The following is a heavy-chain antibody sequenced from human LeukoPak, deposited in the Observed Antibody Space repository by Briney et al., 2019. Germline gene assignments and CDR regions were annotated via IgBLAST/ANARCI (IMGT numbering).Heavy chain of an antibody. V-gene: IGHV3-20*04. Sequence: GGSLRLSCAASGFTFDDYGTSWVRQAPGKGLEWVSGINWSGSRTGYADSVKGRSTISRDNAKNSLYLQMNSLRAEDTAFYYCASAVGAGYYFDYWGQGTLVTVPS. D-gene: IGHD1-26*01. CDR1: GFTFDDYG. J-gene: IGHJ4*02. CDR3: ASAVGAGYYFDY. CDR2: INWSGSRT.